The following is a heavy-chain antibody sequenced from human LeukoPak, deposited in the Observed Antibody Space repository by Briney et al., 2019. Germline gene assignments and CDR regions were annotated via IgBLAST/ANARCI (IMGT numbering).Heavy chain of an antibody. D-gene: IGHD6-19*01. Sequence: GGSLRLSCAASGFTFDDFAMHWVRQAPGKSLEWVSLISWDGGFTYYADSVKGRFTISRDNTKNSLYLQMNSLRAEDTALYYXXKGGPGRYSSGWYGDYWGQGTLVTVSS. CDR1: GFTFDDFA. CDR2: ISWDGGFT. J-gene: IGHJ4*02. CDR3: XKGGPGRYSSGWYGDY. V-gene: IGHV3-43D*03.